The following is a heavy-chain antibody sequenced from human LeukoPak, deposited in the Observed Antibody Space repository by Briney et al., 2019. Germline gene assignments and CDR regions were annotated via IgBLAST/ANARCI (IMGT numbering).Heavy chain of an antibody. Sequence: TETLSIICTASGRSSRSSSYYWGWISKPPGKGLEWIGSIYYSGSTYYNPSLKSRVTISADTSKNQFSLKLSSVTAADTAVYYCARHTSGSYSYFDYWGQGTLVTVSS. CDR2: IYYSGST. V-gene: IGHV4-39*01. J-gene: IGHJ4*02. D-gene: IGHD1-26*01. CDR1: GRSSRSSSYY. CDR3: ARHTSGSYSYFDY.